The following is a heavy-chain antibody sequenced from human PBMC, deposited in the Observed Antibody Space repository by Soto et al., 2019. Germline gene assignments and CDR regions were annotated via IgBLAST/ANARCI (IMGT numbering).Heavy chain of an antibody. J-gene: IGHJ4*02. Sequence: PSETLSLTCTVSGGSISSGVYYWSWIRQHPGKGLGWIGYIYYSGSTYYNPSLKSRVTISVDTSKNQFSLKLSSVTAADTAVYYCARGPSGGLFDYWGQGTLVTVSS. D-gene: IGHD2-8*02. CDR3: ARGPSGGLFDY. V-gene: IGHV4-31*03. CDR2: IYYSGST. CDR1: GGSISSGVYY.